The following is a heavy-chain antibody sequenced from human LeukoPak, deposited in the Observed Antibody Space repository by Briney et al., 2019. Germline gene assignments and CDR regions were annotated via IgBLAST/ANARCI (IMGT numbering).Heavy chain of an antibody. CDR1: GYTLTELS. V-gene: IGHV3-30-3*01. CDR3: AREDSGSYYVDY. D-gene: IGHD1-26*01. J-gene: IGHJ4*02. CDR2: ISYDGSNK. Sequence: GASVKVSCKVSGYTLTELSMHWVRQAPGKGLEWVAVISYDGSNKYYADSVKGRFTISRDNSKNTLYLQMNSLRAEDTAVYYCAREDSGSYYVDYWGQGTLVTVSS.